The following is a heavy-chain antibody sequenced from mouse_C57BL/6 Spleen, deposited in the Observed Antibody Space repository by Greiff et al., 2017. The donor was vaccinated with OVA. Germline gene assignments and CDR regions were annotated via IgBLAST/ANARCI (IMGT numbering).Heavy chain of an antibody. D-gene: IGHD6-2*01. V-gene: IGHV14-1*01. CDR3: TTWGSHAGFGD. CDR2: IDPEDGDT. J-gene: IGHJ3*01. CDR1: GFNIKDYY. Sequence: EVQLQQSGAELVRPGASVKLSCTASGFNIKDYYMHWVKQTPEQGLEWIGRIDPEDGDTDYAPKFQGQATMTADTSTNTAYLQISSLPSEDTAGYCCTTWGSHAGFGDWGQGTLVTVSA.